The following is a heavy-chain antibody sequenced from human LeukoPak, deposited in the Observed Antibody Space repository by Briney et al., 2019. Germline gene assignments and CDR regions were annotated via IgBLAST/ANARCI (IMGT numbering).Heavy chain of an antibody. V-gene: IGHV1-2*02. CDR2: INPNSGGT. D-gene: IGHD2-2*01. CDR3: ARARRACDSTSCSDY. CDR1: GYTFTGYY. J-gene: IGHJ4*02. Sequence: GASVKVSCKASGYTFTGYYMHWVRQAPGQGLEWMGWINPNSGGTNYAQKFQGRVTMTRDTSISTAYMELSRLRSDDTAVYYCARARRACDSTSCSDYWGQGTLVTVSS.